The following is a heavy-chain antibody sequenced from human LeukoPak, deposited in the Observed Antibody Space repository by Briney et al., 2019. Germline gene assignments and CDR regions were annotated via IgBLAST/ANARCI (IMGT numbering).Heavy chain of an antibody. Sequence: SSETLSLTCTVSGGSISSYYWSWIRQPPGKGLEWIGYIYYSGSTNYNPSLKSRVTISVDTSKNQFSLKLSSVTAADTAVYYCATDSSDYYDSPGAFDIWGQGTMVTVSS. D-gene: IGHD3-22*01. J-gene: IGHJ3*02. CDR3: ATDSSDYYDSPGAFDI. V-gene: IGHV4-59*08. CDR1: GGSISSYY. CDR2: IYYSGST.